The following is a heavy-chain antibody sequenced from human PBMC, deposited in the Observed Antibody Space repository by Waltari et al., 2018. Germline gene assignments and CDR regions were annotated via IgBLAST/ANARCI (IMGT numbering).Heavy chain of an antibody. V-gene: IGHV3-21*01. CDR3: ARDPLHYYGSGSLYYFDY. Sequence: EVQLVESGGGLVKPGGSLRLSCAASGFTFSSYSMNWVRQAPGKGLEWVSCITSSSSYIYYTDSVKGRCTISRDNAKNSLYLQMNSLRAEDTAVDYCARDPLHYYGSGSLYYFDYWGQGTLVTVSS. CDR1: GFTFSSYS. J-gene: IGHJ4*02. D-gene: IGHD3-10*01. CDR2: ITSSSSYI.